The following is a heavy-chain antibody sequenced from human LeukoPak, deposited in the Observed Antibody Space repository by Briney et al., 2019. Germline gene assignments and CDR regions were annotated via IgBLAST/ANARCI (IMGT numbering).Heavy chain of an antibody. CDR3: AKDLKTAVYGMDV. CDR1: VFTFSTYG. CDR2: ISYDGSNK. Sequence: GRSLRLSCAASVFTFSTYGMHWVRQTPDKGLEWVAVISYDGSNKYYSDSVKGRFTVSRDNSKKTLYLQMNSLRAEETAVYYCAKDLKTAVYGMDVWGQGTTVTVSS. V-gene: IGHV3-30*18. J-gene: IGHJ6*02.